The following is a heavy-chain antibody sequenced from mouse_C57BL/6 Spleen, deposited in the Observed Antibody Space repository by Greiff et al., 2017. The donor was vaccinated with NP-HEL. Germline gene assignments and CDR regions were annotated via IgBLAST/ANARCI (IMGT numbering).Heavy chain of an antibody. J-gene: IGHJ2*01. CDR3: TRGDYYGSLFDY. V-gene: IGHV1-15*01. CDR1: GYTFTDYE. CDR2: IDPETGGT. D-gene: IGHD1-1*01. Sequence: QVQLKQSGAELVRPGASVTLSCKASGYTFTDYEMHWVKQTPVHGLEWIGAIDPETGGTAYNQKFKGKAILTADKSSSTAYMELRSLTSEDSAVYYCTRGDYYGSLFDYWGQGTTLTVSS.